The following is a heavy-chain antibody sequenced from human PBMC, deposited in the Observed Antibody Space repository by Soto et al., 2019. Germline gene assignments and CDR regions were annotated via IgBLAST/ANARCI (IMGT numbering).Heavy chain of an antibody. Sequence: QVQLVQSGAEVKKPGASVKVSCKTSGFTFTNYDINWVRQAPGQGLEGMGWISAYSGNTNYAQNLQGRVTMTTDTSASTAYRELRSLRSDGTAVYFCARGDTYSANWYFDYWGQGPLVTVSP. CDR1: GFTFTNYD. D-gene: IGHD1-1*01. J-gene: IGHJ4*02. CDR3: ARGDTYSANWYFDY. V-gene: IGHV1-18*01. CDR2: ISAYSGNT.